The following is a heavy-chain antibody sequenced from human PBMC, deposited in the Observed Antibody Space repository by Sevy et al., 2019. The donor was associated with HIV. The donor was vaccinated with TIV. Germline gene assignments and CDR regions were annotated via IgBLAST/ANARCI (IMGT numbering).Heavy chain of an antibody. J-gene: IGHJ4*02. CDR3: ATTKDYYESSGYPFDY. D-gene: IGHD3-22*01. CDR2: FDPEDDET. CDR1: GYTLTEFS. Sequence: ASVKVSCKVSGYTLTEFSMHWVRQAPGKGLEWMATFDPEDDETIYAQKFQGRVTMAEDTSTDTAYMELSSLRSEDTAVYYCATTKDYYESSGYPFDYWGQGTLVTVSS. V-gene: IGHV1-24*01.